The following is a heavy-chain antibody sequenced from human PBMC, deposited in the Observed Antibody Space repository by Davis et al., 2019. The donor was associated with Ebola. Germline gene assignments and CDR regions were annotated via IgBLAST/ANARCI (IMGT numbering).Heavy chain of an antibody. CDR2: IYYSGST. D-gene: IGHD6-13*01. J-gene: IGHJ5*02. Sequence: PGGSLRLSCTVSGGSISSYYWSWIRQPPGKGLEWIGYIYYSGSTNYNPSLKSRVTISVDTSKNQFSLKLSSVTAADTAVYYCARHPSAAGITWFDPWGQGTLVTVSS. V-gene: IGHV4-59*08. CDR1: GGSISSYY. CDR3: ARHPSAAGITWFDP.